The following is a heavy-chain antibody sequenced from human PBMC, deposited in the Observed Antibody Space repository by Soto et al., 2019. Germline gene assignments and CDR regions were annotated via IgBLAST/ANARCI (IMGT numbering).Heavy chain of an antibody. V-gene: IGHV4-39*01. CDR1: GGSISSSSYY. CDR2: IYYSGST. D-gene: IGHD2-15*01. CDR3: ARTVGVVVVVADGWFDP. Sequence: SETLSLTCTVSGGSISSSSYYWGWIRQPPGKGLEWIGSIYYSGSTYYNPSLKSRVTIPVDTSKNQFSLKLSSVTAADTAVYYCARTVGVVVVVADGWFDPWGQGTLVTVSS. J-gene: IGHJ5*02.